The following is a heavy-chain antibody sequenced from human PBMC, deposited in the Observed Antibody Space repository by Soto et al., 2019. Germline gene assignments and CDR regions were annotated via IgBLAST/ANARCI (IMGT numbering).Heavy chain of an antibody. Sequence: ASVKVSCKASGYTFTTYTIQWVRQAPGQRLEWMGWINAGNGETKYSQKFQGRVTMTRDTSTSTVYMELSSLRSEDTAVYYCARALQGIAAAGAFLYNNNWFDPWGQGTLVTVSS. CDR3: ARALQGIAAAGAFLYNNNWFDP. J-gene: IGHJ5*02. CDR1: GYTFTTYT. D-gene: IGHD6-13*01. CDR2: INAGNGET. V-gene: IGHV1-3*01.